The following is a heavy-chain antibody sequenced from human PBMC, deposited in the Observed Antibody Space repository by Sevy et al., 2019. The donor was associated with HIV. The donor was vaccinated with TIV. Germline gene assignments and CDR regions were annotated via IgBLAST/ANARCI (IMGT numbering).Heavy chain of an antibody. CDR3: AKVEAAAGWGFYYYYCMDV. Sequence: GGSLRLSCAASGFTFSSYGMLWVRQAPGKGLEWVAVIWYDGSNKYYADSVKGRFTISRDNSKNTLYLQMNSLRAEDTAVYYCAKVEAAAGWGFYYYYCMDVWGKGTTVTVSS. CDR1: GFTFSSYG. J-gene: IGHJ6*03. V-gene: IGHV3-33*06. CDR2: IWYDGSNK. D-gene: IGHD6-13*01.